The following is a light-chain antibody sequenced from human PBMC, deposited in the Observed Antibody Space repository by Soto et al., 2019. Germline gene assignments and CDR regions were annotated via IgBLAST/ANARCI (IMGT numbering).Light chain of an antibody. CDR1: SSDVGGYNY. J-gene: IGLJ3*02. CDR3: SSYAASNNFYFV. CDR2: EVT. Sequence: QSVLTQPPSASGSPGQSVTISCTGTSSDVGGYNYVSWYQQYPGRAPKLMIYEVTKRPSGVPDRFSGSKSGNTASLTVSGLPAEAEADYYCSSYAASNNFYFVFGGGTKLTVL. V-gene: IGLV2-8*01.